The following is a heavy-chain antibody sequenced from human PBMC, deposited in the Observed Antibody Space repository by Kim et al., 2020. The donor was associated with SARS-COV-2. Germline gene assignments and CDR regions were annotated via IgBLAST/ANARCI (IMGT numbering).Heavy chain of an antibody. D-gene: IGHD5-12*01. Sequence: GGSLRLSCAASGFSVSSYYMSWVRQAPGNGLECVSVIHTNSTTYYADSVKGRFTISRHNSKNSLYLQMNSLRAEDTAVYYCATLNCATIDLDYNFEYWGQGTLVTVSS. CDR3: ATLNCATIDLDYNFEY. V-gene: IGHV3-53*01. CDR1: GFSVSSYY. J-gene: IGHJ4*02. CDR2: IHTNSTT.